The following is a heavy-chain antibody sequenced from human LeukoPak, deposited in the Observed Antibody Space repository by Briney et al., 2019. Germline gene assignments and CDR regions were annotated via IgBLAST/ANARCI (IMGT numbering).Heavy chain of an antibody. CDR2: IYYSGST. CDR1: GGSISSSSYY. Sequence: PSETLSLTCTVCGGSISSSSYYWGWIRQPPGKGLEWIGSIYYSGSTNYNPSLKSRVTISVDTSKNQFSLKLSSVTAADTAVYYCARGLIAAAGNDAFDIWGQGTMVTVSS. D-gene: IGHD6-13*01. V-gene: IGHV4-39*07. CDR3: ARGLIAAAGNDAFDI. J-gene: IGHJ3*02.